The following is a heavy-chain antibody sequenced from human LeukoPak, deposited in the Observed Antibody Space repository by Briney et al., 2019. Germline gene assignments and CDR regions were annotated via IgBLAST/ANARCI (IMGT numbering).Heavy chain of an antibody. CDR1: GGSIISFY. Sequence: SETLSLTCTVSGGSIISFYWSWIRQPPGKGLEWMGYIYSSGSPNYNPSLKSRVTIVVDTSKNQFSLKLDSVTAADTAVYYCARDYYDSSGYSYYDAFDIWGQGTMVTVSS. J-gene: IGHJ3*02. V-gene: IGHV4-59*01. D-gene: IGHD3-22*01. CDR3: ARDYYDSSGYSYYDAFDI. CDR2: IYSSGSP.